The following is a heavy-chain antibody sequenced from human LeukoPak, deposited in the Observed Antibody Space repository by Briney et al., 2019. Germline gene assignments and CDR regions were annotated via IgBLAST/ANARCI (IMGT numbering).Heavy chain of an antibody. V-gene: IGHV3-9*01. Sequence: GGSLRLSCAASGFTFDDYATHWVRQAPGKSLEWVSGISWNSGSIGYADSVKGRFTISRDNAKNSLYLQMNSLRAEDTALYYCAKERSLWLDDAFDIWGQGTMVTVSS. CDR3: AKERSLWLDDAFDI. CDR2: ISWNSGSI. CDR1: GFTFDDYA. D-gene: IGHD3-10*01. J-gene: IGHJ3*02.